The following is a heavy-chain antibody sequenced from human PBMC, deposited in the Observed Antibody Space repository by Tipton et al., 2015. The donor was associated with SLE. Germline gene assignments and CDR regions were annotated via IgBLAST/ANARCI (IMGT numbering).Heavy chain of an antibody. Sequence: SLRLSCAASGFTFNSYGMHWVRQAPGKGLEWVAVISYDGSNKYYADSVKGRFTISRDNSKNTLYLQMNSLRAEDTAVYYCARSDSSSWYAFDIWGQGTMVTVSS. CDR3: ARSDSSSWYAFDI. D-gene: IGHD6-13*01. V-gene: IGHV3-30*19. CDR1: GFTFNSYG. CDR2: ISYDGSNK. J-gene: IGHJ3*02.